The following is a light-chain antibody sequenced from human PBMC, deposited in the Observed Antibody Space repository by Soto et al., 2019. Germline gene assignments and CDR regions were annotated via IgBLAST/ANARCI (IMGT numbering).Light chain of an antibody. CDR3: AAWDDSLSGWV. Sequence: QSVLPQPPSASGTPGPRVTISCSGGTANIVTNHVYWYQHLPGTAPTLIIYRHTLRPSGVPDRFSASKSGTSASLAISGLRSDDEADYCWAAWDDSLSGWVFGGGTKLTVL. CDR2: RHT. CDR1: TANIVTNH. J-gene: IGLJ3*02. V-gene: IGLV1-47*01.